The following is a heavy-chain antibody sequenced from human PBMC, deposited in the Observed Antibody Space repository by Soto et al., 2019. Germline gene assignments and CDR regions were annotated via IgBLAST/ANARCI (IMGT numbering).Heavy chain of an antibody. J-gene: IGHJ4*02. Sequence: QVQLQESGPGLVKPSGTLSLTCAVSGGSISSSNWWSWGRQPPGKGLEWDGENSNSGSTNYNQYLKSRVARSVDKSKNQFSLKLSSVTAADTAVYYLSRTSYGDCPFDYWGQGTLVTVSS. D-gene: IGHD4-17*01. V-gene: IGHV4-4*02. CDR3: SRTSYGDCPFDY. CDR1: GGSISSSNW. CDR2: NSNSGST.